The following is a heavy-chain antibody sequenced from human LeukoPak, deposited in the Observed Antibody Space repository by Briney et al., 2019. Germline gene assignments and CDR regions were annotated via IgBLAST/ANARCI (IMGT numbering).Heavy chain of an antibody. CDR1: GFTFSSYG. CDR3: ARDQEAVAGTRYYGMDV. D-gene: IGHD6-19*01. Sequence: PGRSLRLSCAASGFTFSSYGMHWVRQAPGKGLEWVAVISYDGSNKYYADSVKGRFTISRDNSKNTLYLQMNSLRAEDTAVYYCARDQEAVAGTRYYGMDVWGKGTTVTVSS. J-gene: IGHJ6*04. V-gene: IGHV3-30*03. CDR2: ISYDGSNK.